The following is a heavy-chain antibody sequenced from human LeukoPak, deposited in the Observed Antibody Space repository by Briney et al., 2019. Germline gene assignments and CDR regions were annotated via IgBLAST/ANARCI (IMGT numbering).Heavy chain of an antibody. Sequence: ASVKVSCKSSGGTFSSYAISWVRQAPGQGLEWMGGIIPIFGTANYAQKFQGRVTMTRNTSISTAYMELSSLRSEDTAVYYCARELYWGQGTLVTVSS. CDR3: ARELY. CDR1: GGTFSSYA. J-gene: IGHJ4*02. CDR2: IIPIFGTA. V-gene: IGHV1-69*05.